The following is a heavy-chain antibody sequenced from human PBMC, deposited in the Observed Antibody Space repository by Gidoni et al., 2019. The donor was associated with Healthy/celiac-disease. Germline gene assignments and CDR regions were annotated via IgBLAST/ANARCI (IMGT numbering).Heavy chain of an antibody. J-gene: IGHJ2*01. D-gene: IGHD1-26*01. CDR2: INHSGST. CDR3: ARLGRRYFDL. Sequence: QVQLQQWGTGLLKPSETLSLTCAVYGGSFSGYYWSWIRQPPGKGLEWIGEINHSGSTNYNPSLKSRVTISVDTSKHQFSLKLSSVTAADTAVYSCARLGRRYFDLWGRGTLVTVSS. V-gene: IGHV4-34*01. CDR1: GGSFSGYY.